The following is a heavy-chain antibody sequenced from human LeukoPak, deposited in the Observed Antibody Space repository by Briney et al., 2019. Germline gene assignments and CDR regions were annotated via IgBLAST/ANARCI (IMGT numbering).Heavy chain of an antibody. D-gene: IGHD3-10*01. Sequence: SETPSLTCTVSGGSISSGSYNWSWIRQPAGKGLEYIRRSYTSGSTNYNPSLKSRVTISVDTSKNQFSLQLNSVTPEDTAVYYCARESKLLWFGEWDYYYYYMDVWGKGTTVTVSS. CDR3: ARESKLLWFGEWDYYYYYMDV. J-gene: IGHJ6*03. CDR1: GGSISSGSYN. V-gene: IGHV4-61*02. CDR2: SYTSGST.